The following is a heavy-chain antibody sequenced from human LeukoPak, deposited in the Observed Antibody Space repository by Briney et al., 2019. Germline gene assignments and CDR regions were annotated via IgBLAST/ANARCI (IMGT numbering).Heavy chain of an antibody. V-gene: IGHV4-59*01. CDR1: GGSISGYY. CDR3: ARSVVTLYWYFDL. J-gene: IGHJ2*01. D-gene: IGHD4-23*01. CDR2: IYYSGST. Sequence: SETLRLTCTVSGGSISGYYYNWIRQPPGKGLEWIGYIYYSGSTNYNPSLKSRVTISLDTSKNQFSPKLSSVTTADTAVYYCARSVVTLYWYFDLWGRGTLVTVSS.